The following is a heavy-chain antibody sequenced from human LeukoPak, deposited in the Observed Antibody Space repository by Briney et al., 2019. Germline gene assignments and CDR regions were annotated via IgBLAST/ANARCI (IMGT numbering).Heavy chain of an antibody. V-gene: IGHV3-48*03. J-gene: IGHJ4*02. Sequence: GGSLRLSCAASGFTFSSYEMNWVRQAPGKGLEWVSYISSSGGTIYYADSVKGRFTISRDNAKNSLYLQMNSLRAEDTAVYYCARETGCSYNTVDYWGQGTLVTVSS. CDR3: ARETGCSYNTVDY. CDR2: ISSSGGTI. D-gene: IGHD5-18*01. CDR1: GFTFSSYE.